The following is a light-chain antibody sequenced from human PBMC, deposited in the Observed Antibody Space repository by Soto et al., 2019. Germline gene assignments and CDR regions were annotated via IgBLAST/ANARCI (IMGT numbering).Light chain of an antibody. CDR1: QDIATY. J-gene: IGKJ1*01. V-gene: IGKV1-33*01. CDR3: QQYDNLHPTWT. Sequence: DIQMTQSPSSLSASVGNRVTITCQASQDIATYLNWYQQKPGKAPNLLIYDASNLETGVPSRFSGGGSGTHFTFTISNLQPEDIATYYCQQYDNLHPTWTFGQGTKVEIX. CDR2: DAS.